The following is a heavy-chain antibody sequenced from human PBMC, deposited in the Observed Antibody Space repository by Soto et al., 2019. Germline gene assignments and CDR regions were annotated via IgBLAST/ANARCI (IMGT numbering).Heavy chain of an antibody. Sequence: HPGGSMRLSCTASGLIFRNFPLSWVRQAPGKGLEWVSAVTGGGDKTFYADSVKGRFTISRDNSKNTLYLQMNSLKGEDTAVYYCANAPSPYCGGDCYSEGYFDYWGQGALVTVS. V-gene: IGHV3-23*01. CDR3: ANAPSPYCGGDCYSEGYFDY. J-gene: IGHJ4*02. CDR1: GLIFRNFP. D-gene: IGHD2-21*02. CDR2: VTGGGDKT.